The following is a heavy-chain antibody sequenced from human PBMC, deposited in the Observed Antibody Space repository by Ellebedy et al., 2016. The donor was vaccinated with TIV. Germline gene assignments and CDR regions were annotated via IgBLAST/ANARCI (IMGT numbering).Heavy chain of an antibody. D-gene: IGHD3-10*01. V-gene: IGHV3-66*01. CDR2: IAIDSTT. Sequence: GGSLRLSCAASELTVTSNFMSWVRQAPGKGLAWVSTIAIDSTTYYADSVKGRFTISRDNSKNTLVIQMNSLGGEDTAVYYCARETYNDVDLKLWGIFDIWGQGTMVTVSS. J-gene: IGHJ3*02. CDR1: ELTVTSNF. CDR3: ARETYNDVDLKLWGIFDI.